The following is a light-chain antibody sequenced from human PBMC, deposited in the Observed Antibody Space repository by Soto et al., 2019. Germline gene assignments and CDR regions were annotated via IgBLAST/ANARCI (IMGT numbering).Light chain of an antibody. V-gene: IGLV2-11*01. CDR3: CSYAVTYYV. CDR1: SSDVGGYNY. CDR2: DVS. Sequence: QSVLTQPRSVSGSPGQSVTISCTGTSSDVGGYNYVSWYQQHPGKAPKLMIYDVSKRPSGVPDRFSGSKSGNTASLTISGLQAEDEADYSCCSYAVTYYVFGTGTKLTVL. J-gene: IGLJ1*01.